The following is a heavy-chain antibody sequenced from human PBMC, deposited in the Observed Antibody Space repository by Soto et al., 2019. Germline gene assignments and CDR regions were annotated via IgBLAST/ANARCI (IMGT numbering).Heavy chain of an antibody. CDR1: GFTFSSYD. CDR3: VRRVSGNYDY. CDR2: IRSNGGST. Sequence: EVQLAESGGGMVQTGGSLRLSCVASGFTFSSYDMHWVRQAPGKGLEYVSSIRSNGGSTYYGNSVKGRFTISRDNSKNTLYLQMGSLGAEDMAVYYCVRRVSGNYDYWGQGTLVTVSS. V-gene: IGHV3-64*01. J-gene: IGHJ4*02. D-gene: IGHD1-7*01.